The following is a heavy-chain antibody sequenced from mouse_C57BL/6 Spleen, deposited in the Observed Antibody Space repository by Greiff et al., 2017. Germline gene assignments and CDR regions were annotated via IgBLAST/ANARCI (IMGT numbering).Heavy chain of an antibody. CDR2: INPNNGGT. CDR3: ARDYSNYGGGAMDY. J-gene: IGHJ4*01. CDR1: GYTFTDYN. Sequence: VQLQQSGPELVKPGASVKIPCKASGYTFTDYNMDWVKQSHGKSLEWIGDINPNNGGTIYNQKFKGKATLTVDKSSSTAYMELRSLTSEDTAVYYCARDYSNYGGGAMDYWGQGTSVTVSS. D-gene: IGHD2-5*01. V-gene: IGHV1-18*01.